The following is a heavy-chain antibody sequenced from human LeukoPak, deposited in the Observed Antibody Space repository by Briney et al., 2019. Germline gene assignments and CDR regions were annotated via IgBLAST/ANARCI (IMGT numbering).Heavy chain of an antibody. D-gene: IGHD5-12*01. Sequence: PSETLSLTCAVYGGSFSGYYWSWIRQPPGRGLEWIGEINHSGSTNYNPSLKSRVTISVDTSKNQFSLKLSSVTAADTAVYYCARGWRGYDYRWFDPWGQGTLVTISS. V-gene: IGHV4-34*01. J-gene: IGHJ5*02. CDR2: INHSGST. CDR1: GGSFSGYY. CDR3: ARGWRGYDYRWFDP.